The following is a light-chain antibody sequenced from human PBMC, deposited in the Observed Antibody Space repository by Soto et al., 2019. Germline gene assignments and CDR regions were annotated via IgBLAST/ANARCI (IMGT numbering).Light chain of an antibody. V-gene: IGLV2-23*01. CDR3: CSYAGSSTWV. CDR1: SSDVGSYNL. J-gene: IGLJ3*02. Sequence: QSALTQPASVSGSPGQSITISCTGTSSDVGSYNLVSWYQQYPGKAPKLMIYEGSKRPSGVSNRFSGSKSGNTASLTISGLQAEDEADYYCCSYAGSSTWVFGGGTKLTVL. CDR2: EGS.